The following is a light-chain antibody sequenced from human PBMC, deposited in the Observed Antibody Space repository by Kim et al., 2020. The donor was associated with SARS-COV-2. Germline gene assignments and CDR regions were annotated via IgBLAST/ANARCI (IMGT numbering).Light chain of an antibody. V-gene: IGKV3-20*01. CDR3: QQYGSSPRT. CDR2: GAS. Sequence: SPGERSTLSCSASQSVSSSYLAWYQQRPGQAPRLLIYGASSRATGIPDRFSGSGSGTDFTLTISRLEPEDFAVYYCQQYGSSPRTFGGGTKVEIK. CDR1: QSVSSSY. J-gene: IGKJ4*01.